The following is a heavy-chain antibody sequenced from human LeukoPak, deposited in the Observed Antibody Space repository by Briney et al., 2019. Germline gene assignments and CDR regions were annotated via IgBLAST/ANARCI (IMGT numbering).Heavy chain of an antibody. CDR1: GFTFSSYW. CDR3: AVSSGWHGGFDY. Sequence: PGGSLRLSCAASGFTFSSYWMHWVRQAPGKGLVWVSRINSDGSSTSYADSVKGRFTISRDNAKNTLCLQMNNLRAEDTAVYYCAVSSGWHGGFDYWGQGTLVTVSS. CDR2: INSDGSST. D-gene: IGHD6-19*01. J-gene: IGHJ4*02. V-gene: IGHV3-74*01.